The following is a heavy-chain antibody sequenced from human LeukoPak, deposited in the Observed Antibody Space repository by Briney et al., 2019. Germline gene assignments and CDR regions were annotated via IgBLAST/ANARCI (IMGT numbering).Heavy chain of an antibody. CDR2: INPNSGGT. Sequence: ASVKVSCKASGYTFTGYHMHWVRQAPGQGLEWMGWINPNSGGTNYAQKFQGRVTMTRDTSISTAYMELSRLRSDDTAVYYCARALKLLYRFDPWGQGTLVTVSS. V-gene: IGHV1-2*02. CDR3: ARALKLLYRFDP. CDR1: GYTFTGYH. J-gene: IGHJ5*02. D-gene: IGHD3-10*01.